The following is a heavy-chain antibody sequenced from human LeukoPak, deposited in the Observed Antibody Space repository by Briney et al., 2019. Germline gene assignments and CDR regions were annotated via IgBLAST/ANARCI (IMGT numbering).Heavy chain of an antibody. CDR3: ARAIVVVPAAIAGMDV. CDR1: GGSFSGYY. V-gene: IGHV4-34*01. D-gene: IGHD2-2*02. CDR2: INHSGST. J-gene: IGHJ6*02. Sequence: PSETLSLTRAVYGGSFSGYYWSWIRQPPGKGLEWIGEINHSGSTNYNPSLKSRVTISADTSKNQFSLKLSSVTAADTAVYYCARAIVVVPAAIAGMDVWGQGTTVTVSS.